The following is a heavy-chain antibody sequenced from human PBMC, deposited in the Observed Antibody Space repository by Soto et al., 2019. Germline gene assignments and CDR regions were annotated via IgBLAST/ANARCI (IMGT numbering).Heavy chain of an antibody. J-gene: IGHJ4*02. CDR1: GYIFTTYG. CDR3: ARVRGATTGDTFAY. D-gene: IGHD1-1*01. CDR2: ISADSGYT. Sequence: QIQLVQFGGEVARPGASVTVSCEASGYIFTTYGLSWVRQTPAHGLEWMGWISADSGYTQYAQFFQGRVTMTRDTSRNTGYLELDSLRPEDTAVYYCARVRGATTGDTFAYWGQGTLVTVSS. V-gene: IGHV1-18*01.